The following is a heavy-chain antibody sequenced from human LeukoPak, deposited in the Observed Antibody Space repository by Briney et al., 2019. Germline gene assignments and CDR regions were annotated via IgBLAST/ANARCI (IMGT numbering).Heavy chain of an antibody. J-gene: IGHJ6*02. CDR2: ISSSSSYI. D-gene: IGHD1-14*01. CDR1: GFTFSSYG. CDR3: ARDSRISYYGMDV. V-gene: IGHV3-21*01. Sequence: SGGSLRLSCAASGFTFSSYGMHWVRQAPGKGLEWVSSISSSSSYIYYADSVKGRFTISRDNAKNSLYLRMNSLRAEDTAVYYCARDSRISYYGMDVWGQGTTVTVSS.